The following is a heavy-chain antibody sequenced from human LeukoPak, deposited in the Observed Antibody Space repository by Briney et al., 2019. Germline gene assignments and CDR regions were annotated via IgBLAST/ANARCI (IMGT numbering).Heavy chain of an antibody. CDR1: GGSIRSGRDE. V-gene: IGHV4-61*02. CDR2: IYTRVST. CDR3: ARDMDAYYGSGSYYILDP. D-gene: IGHD3-10*01. J-gene: IGHJ5*02. Sequence: SETLSLTCTVPGGSIRSGRDEWSCIRQPAGEGMEGPWRIYTRVSTDVNPSLKSRVTISVDTSKNQLSLKLSSVTAADTAVYYCARDMDAYYGSGSYYILDPWGQGTLVTVSS.